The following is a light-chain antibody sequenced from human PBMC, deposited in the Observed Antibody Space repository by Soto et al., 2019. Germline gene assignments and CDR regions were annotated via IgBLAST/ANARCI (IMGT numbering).Light chain of an antibody. CDR3: QTYDSSLSGLFV. CDR2: GNG. CDR1: SSNIGAGYD. J-gene: IGLJ1*01. Sequence: RKSISCTGSSSNIGAGYDVHWYQQLPGTAPKLLIFGNGNRPSGVPDRFSGSKSDTSASLAITGLQAEDEADYYCQTYDSSLSGLFVFGTGTKVTVL. V-gene: IGLV1-40*01.